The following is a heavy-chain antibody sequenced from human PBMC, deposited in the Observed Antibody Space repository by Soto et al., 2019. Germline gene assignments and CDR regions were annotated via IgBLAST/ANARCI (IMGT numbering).Heavy chain of an antibody. CDR2: ISGSGGST. CDR3: ARTVTAAVNDY. J-gene: IGHJ4*02. CDR1: GFTFSSYA. D-gene: IGHD6-13*01. V-gene: IGHV3-23*01. Sequence: EVQVLESGGGLVQPGGSLRLSCAASGFTFSSYAMSWVRQAPGKGVEWVSAISGSGGSTYYADSVKDRFTTSRDNATNTVYLQMNSLRAEDTAVYYCARTVTAAVNDYWGQGPLVTVSS.